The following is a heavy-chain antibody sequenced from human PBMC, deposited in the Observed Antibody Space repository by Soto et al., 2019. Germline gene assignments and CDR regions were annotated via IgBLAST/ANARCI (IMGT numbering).Heavy chain of an antibody. J-gene: IGHJ6*02. V-gene: IGHV1-69*12. CDR1: RGTFSSYA. CDR2: IIPIFGTA. CDR3: ARDPSETGYYGMDV. D-gene: IGHD3-10*01. Sequence: QVQLVQSGAEVKKPGSSVKVSCKASRGTFSSYAISWVRQAPGQGLEWMGGIIPIFGTANYAQKFQGRVTITADESTSTAYMELSSLRSEDTAVYYCARDPSETGYYGMDVWGQGTTVTVSS.